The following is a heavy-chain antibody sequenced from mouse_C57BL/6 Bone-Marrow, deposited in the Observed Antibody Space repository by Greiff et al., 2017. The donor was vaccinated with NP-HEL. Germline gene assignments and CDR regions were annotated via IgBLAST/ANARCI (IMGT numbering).Heavy chain of an antibody. J-gene: IGHJ4*01. CDR1: GFTFSDYG. V-gene: IGHV5-15*01. Sequence: EVKLVESGGGLVQPGGSLKLSCAASGFTFSDYGMAWVRQAPRKGPEWVAFISNLAYSIYYADTVTGRFTISRENAKNTLYLERSSLRSEDTAIYYCARPLDYWGQGTSVTVSS. CDR2: ISNLAYSI. CDR3: ARPLDY.